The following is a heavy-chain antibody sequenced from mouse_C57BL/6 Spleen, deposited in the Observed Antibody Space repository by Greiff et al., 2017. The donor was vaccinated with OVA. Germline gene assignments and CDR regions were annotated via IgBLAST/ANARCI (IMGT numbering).Heavy chain of an antibody. CDR1: GYAFSSSW. CDR2: IYPGDGDT. D-gene: IGHD1-1*01. Sequence: QVQLQQPGPELVKPGASVKISCKASGYAFSSSWMNWVKQRPGKGLEWIGRIYPGDGDTNYNGKFKGKATLTADKSSSTAYMQLSSLTSEDSAVYFCAREGLYYYGSSWYFDVWGTGTTVTVSS. J-gene: IGHJ1*03. V-gene: IGHV1-82*01. CDR3: AREGLYYYGSSWYFDV.